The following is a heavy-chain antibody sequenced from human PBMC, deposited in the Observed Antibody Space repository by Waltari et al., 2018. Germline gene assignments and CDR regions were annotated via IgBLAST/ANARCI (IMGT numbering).Heavy chain of an antibody. Sequence: QVQLQQWGAGLLKPSETLSLTCAVYGGSFSGYYWSWIRQPPGKGLEWIGEINHSVSTNYNPSLKSRVTISVDTSKNQFSLKLSSVTAADTAVYYCARGRHYDSSGYYYYYGMDVWGQGTTVTVSS. CDR3: ARGRHYDSSGYYYYYGMDV. J-gene: IGHJ6*02. CDR1: GGSFSGYY. D-gene: IGHD3-22*01. CDR2: INHSVST. V-gene: IGHV4-34*01.